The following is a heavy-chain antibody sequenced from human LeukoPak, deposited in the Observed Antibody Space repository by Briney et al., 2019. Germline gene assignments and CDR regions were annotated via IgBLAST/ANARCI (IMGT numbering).Heavy chain of an antibody. D-gene: IGHD6-13*01. Sequence: GGSLRLSCAASGFTFSSYAMSLVRQAPGKGLEWVSAISGSGGSTYYADSVKGRFTISRDNSKNTLYLQMNSLRAEDTAVYYCAKSALKGIAAAGTWYFDYWGQGTLVTVSS. CDR1: GFTFSSYA. V-gene: IGHV3-23*01. CDR3: AKSALKGIAAAGTWYFDY. J-gene: IGHJ4*02. CDR2: ISGSGGST.